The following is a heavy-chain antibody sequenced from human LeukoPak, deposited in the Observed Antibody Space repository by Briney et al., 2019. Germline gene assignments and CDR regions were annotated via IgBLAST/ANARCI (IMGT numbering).Heavy chain of an antibody. CDR2: VSGSGGST. D-gene: IGHD3-16*01. V-gene: IGHV3-23*01. CDR1: GFTFSSHA. Sequence: PGVSLRLSCTASGFTFSSHAISWVRQAPGKGLEWVSSVSGSGGSTYYADSVKGRFTITRDNSKNTLYLQMNSLRAEDTAIYYCAKTLVDSWGQGTLVTVSS. J-gene: IGHJ4*02. CDR3: AKTLVDS.